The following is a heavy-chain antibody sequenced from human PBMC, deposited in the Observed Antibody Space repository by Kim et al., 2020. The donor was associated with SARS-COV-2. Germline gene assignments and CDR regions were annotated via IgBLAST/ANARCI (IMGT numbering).Heavy chain of an antibody. CDR1: GGSISSGGYY. V-gene: IGHV4-31*03. CDR2: IYYSGST. J-gene: IGHJ6*02. D-gene: IGHD3-16*01. Sequence: SETLSLTCTVSGGSISSGGYYWSWIRQHPGKGLEWIGYIYYSGSTYYNPSLKSRVTISVDTSKNQFSLKLSSVTAADTAVYYCAREGQRLGESLDVWGQGTTVTVSS. CDR3: AREGQRLGESLDV.